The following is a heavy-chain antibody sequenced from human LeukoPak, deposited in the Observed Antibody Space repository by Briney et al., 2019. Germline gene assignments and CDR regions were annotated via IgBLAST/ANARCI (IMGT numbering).Heavy chain of an antibody. CDR2: IYYSGST. D-gene: IGHD2-2*01. Sequence: SETLSLTCTVSGGSISSYYWSWIRQPPGKGLEWIGYIYYSGSTNYKPSLKSRVTISVDTSKNQFSLKLSSVTAADTAVYYCARQESSTSCCWFDLWGQGTLVTVSS. CDR3: ARQESSTSCCWFDL. CDR1: GGSISSYY. J-gene: IGHJ5*02. V-gene: IGHV4-59*01.